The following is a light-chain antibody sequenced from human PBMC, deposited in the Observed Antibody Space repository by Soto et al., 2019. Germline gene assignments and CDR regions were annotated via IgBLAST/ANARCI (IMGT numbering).Light chain of an antibody. CDR1: SSDVGTYNY. CDR2: EVT. V-gene: IGLV2-14*01. CDR3: SSYTGSSTLYV. Sequence: ALTQPASVSGSPGQSITISCTGTSSDVGTYNYVSWYQQHPGKAPKVMIYEVTYRPSGVSNRFSGSKSGNTASLTISGLQAEDEAEYYCSSYTGSSTLYVFGTGTKVTVL. J-gene: IGLJ1*01.